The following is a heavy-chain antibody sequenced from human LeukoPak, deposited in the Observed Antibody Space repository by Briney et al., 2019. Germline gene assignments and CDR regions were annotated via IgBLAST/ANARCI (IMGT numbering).Heavy chain of an antibody. D-gene: IGHD3-10*01. Sequence: PGGSLRLSCATSGLTVSTNYMSWVRQTPGKGLELVALIYSDGTTHYAGSVRGRFTISRDNSKNTADLQMNSLRDEDTAIYYCARRTGRYFGSGSAYGMDVWGGGTTVTVSS. CDR2: IYSDGTT. V-gene: IGHV3-53*03. J-gene: IGHJ6*04. CDR1: GLTVSTNY. CDR3: ARRTGRYFGSGSAYGMDV.